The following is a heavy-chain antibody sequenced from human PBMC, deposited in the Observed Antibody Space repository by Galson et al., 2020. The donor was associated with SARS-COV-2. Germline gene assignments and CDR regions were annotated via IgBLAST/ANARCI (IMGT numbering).Heavy chain of an antibody. V-gene: IGHV4-39*01. CDR1: GGSISSSTYY. J-gene: IGHJ4*02. Sequence: ASETLSLTCTVSGGSISSSTYYWGWIRQPPGKGLAWIGTLYYGGTTYYNPSLKIRVALSVDTSKNQVSLKLSSVTAADTAVYYCARFSRSWYQGDYGGQGTLVAVSS. CDR3: ARFSRSWYQGDY. D-gene: IGHD6-13*01. CDR2: LYYGGTT.